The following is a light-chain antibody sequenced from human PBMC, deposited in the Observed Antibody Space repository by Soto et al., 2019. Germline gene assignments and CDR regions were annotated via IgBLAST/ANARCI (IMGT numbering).Light chain of an antibody. CDR2: DVS. V-gene: IGLV2-14*01. CDR1: SSDVGGYNY. Sequence: QSALTKPASVSGSPGQSITISCTGTSSDVGGYNYVSWYQQHPGKAPKLMIYDVSNRPSGVSNRFSGSKSGNTASLTISGLQAEYDAEYYCSSYTSSSTYVFGTGTKVTVL. J-gene: IGLJ1*01. CDR3: SSYTSSSTYV.